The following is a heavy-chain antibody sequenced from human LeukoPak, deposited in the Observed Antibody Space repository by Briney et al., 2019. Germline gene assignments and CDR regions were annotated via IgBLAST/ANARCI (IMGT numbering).Heavy chain of an antibody. CDR3: ATIRAYHYDSSGYLDY. D-gene: IGHD3-22*01. J-gene: IGHJ4*02. V-gene: IGHV5-51*01. CDR1: GYSFTSYW. Sequence: GESLKISCKGSGYSFTSYWIGWVRQMPGKGLEWMGIIYPGDSDTRYSPSFQGQVTISADKSISTAYLQWSSLKASDTAMYYCATIRAYHYDSSGYLDYWGQGTLVTVSS. CDR2: IYPGDSDT.